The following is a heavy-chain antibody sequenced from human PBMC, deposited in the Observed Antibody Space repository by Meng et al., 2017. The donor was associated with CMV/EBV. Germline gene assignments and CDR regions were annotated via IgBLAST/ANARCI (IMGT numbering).Heavy chain of an antibody. Sequence: SETLSLTCAVYGGSFGGYYWSWIRQPPGKGLEWIGEINHSGSTNYNPSLKSRVTISVDTSKNQFSLKLSSVTAADTAVYYCARGREYYGSGRGYYYYYYGMDVWGQGTTVTVSS. D-gene: IGHD3-10*01. CDR1: GGSFGGYY. CDR2: INHSGST. CDR3: ARGREYYGSGRGYYYYYYGMDV. J-gene: IGHJ6*02. V-gene: IGHV4-34*01.